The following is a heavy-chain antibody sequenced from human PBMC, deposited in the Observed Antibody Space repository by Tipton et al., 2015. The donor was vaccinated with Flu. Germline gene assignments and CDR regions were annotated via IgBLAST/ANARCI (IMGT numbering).Heavy chain of an antibody. V-gene: IGHV1-24*01. CDR1: GYTLTELS. J-gene: IGHJ3*02. Sequence: LVQSGAEVTVSCKVSGYTLTELSMYWVRQAPGKGLEWMGGFDPEDGETIYAQKFQVRVTMTEDTSTDTAYMELSSLRSEDTAVYYCATDLTQLWSNAFDIWGQGTMVTVSS. D-gene: IGHD5-18*01. CDR3: ATDLTQLWSNAFDI. CDR2: FDPEDGET.